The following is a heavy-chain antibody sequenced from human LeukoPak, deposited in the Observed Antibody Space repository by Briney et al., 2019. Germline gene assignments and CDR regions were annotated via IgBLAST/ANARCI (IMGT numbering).Heavy chain of an antibody. J-gene: IGHJ3*02. V-gene: IGHV4-4*07. CDR3: ARGPYSYDSSGAFDI. CDR2: ISSSGST. Sequence: SETLSLTCTVSGGSISSYYWSWIRQPAGKGLEWIGRISSSGSTNYNPSLKSRVTISVDTSKNQFSLKLSSVTAADTAVYFCARGPYSYDSSGAFDIWGQGTMVTVSS. CDR1: GGSISSYY. D-gene: IGHD3-22*01.